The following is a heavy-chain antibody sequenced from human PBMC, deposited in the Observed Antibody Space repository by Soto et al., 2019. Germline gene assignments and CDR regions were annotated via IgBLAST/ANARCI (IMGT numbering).Heavy chain of an antibody. CDR3: ATDPGSSSSPGWFDP. CDR2: ISYDGRNK. V-gene: IGHV3-30*03. Sequence: GWSLRLSCAASGFTFSNYGIHWVRQAPGKGLEWVAVISYDGRNKYYADSVKGRFTISRDNSKNTLYLQMNSLRAEDTAVYYCATDPGSSSSPGWFDPWVQGNLVTV. CDR1: GFTFSNYG. D-gene: IGHD6-6*01. J-gene: IGHJ5*02.